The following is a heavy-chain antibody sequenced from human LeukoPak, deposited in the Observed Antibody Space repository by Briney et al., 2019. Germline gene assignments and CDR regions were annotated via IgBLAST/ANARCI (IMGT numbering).Heavy chain of an antibody. J-gene: IGHJ5*02. D-gene: IGHD6-13*01. CDR2: MNPNSGNT. Sequence: ASVKVSCKASGYTFTSYDINWVRQATGQGLEWMGWMNPNSGNTGYAQKFQGRVTMTRNTSISTAYMELSSLRSEDTAVYYCARGMDSSSRYESWFDPWGQGTLVTVSS. CDR1: GYTFTSYD. CDR3: ARGMDSSSRYESWFDP. V-gene: IGHV1-8*01.